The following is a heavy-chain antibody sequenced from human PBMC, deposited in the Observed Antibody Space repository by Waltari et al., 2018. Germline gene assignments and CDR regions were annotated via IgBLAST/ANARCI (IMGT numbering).Heavy chain of an antibody. V-gene: IGHV3-21*03. J-gene: IGHJ5*02. D-gene: IGHD3-10*01. Sequence: EVRLAESGGGLVKPGGSLRLPCTASGVDFSYYDMNWVRQAPGTGLEWVSSIGGTHSNIFYADSVKGRFTVSRDNAKNSLYLQMDNLRAEDSGLYFCTRDLYGSGGDWFDPWGQGTLVTVSS. CDR3: TRDLYGSGGDWFDP. CDR1: GVDFSYYD. CDR2: IGGTHSNI.